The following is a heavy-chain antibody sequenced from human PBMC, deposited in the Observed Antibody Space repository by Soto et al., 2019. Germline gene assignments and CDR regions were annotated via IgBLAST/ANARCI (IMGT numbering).Heavy chain of an antibody. CDR3: ARDGARLHTRSYYHYGMDV. V-gene: IGHV4-4*07. D-gene: IGHD4-4*01. CDR2: IYTSGST. CDR1: GGSISSYY. Sequence: SETLSLTCTVYGGSISSYYWSWIRQPAGNGLEWIGRIYTSGSTNSNTSLKSRVTLSVETSKNQFSLKLSCVTAADTAVYYCARDGARLHTRSYYHYGMDVWGQGTTVTVSS. J-gene: IGHJ6*02.